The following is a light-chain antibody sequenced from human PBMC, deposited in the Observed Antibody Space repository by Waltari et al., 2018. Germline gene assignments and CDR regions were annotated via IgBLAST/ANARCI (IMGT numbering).Light chain of an antibody. Sequence: QSDLTQPRSVSGSPGQAVTISCTGTYVGESDYVSWYQHHPDKAPKLRIYDVFNRPSGVPDRFSGSRSGATASLTISGLRPEDEATYYCSSYAGPAFGGGTKLTV. J-gene: IGLJ2*01. CDR1: YVGESDY. CDR2: DVF. V-gene: IGLV2-11*01. CDR3: SSYAGPA.